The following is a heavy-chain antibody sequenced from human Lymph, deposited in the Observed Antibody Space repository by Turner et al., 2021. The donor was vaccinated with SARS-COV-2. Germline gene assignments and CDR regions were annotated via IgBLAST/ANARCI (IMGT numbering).Heavy chain of an antibody. V-gene: IGHV1-69*10. D-gene: IGHD3-10*01. Sequence: QVQLVQSGAEVKKPGSSVKVSCKASGGTFSSYAISWVRQAPGQGLEWRGGTIPILRIATYAQKFQGRVTITADKSTSTAYMELSSLRSEDTAVFYGARVVGGFGELGYYYYYGMDVWGQGTTVTVSS. J-gene: IGHJ6*02. CDR1: GGTFSSYA. CDR3: ARVVGGFGELGYYYYYGMDV. CDR2: TIPILRIA.